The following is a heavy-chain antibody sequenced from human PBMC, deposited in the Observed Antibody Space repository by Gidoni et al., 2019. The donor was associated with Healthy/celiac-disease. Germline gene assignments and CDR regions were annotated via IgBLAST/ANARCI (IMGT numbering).Heavy chain of an antibody. D-gene: IGHD3-22*01. Sequence: QVQLVQSGAEVKKPGSSVKVSCKASGVTFSSYTISWVRQAPGQGLEWMGRIIPILGIANYAQKFQGRVTITADKSTSTAYMELSSLRSEDTAVYYCARGDPYYDSSGYDAFDIWGQGTMVTVSS. V-gene: IGHV1-69*02. CDR3: ARGDPYYDSSGYDAFDI. J-gene: IGHJ3*02. CDR1: GVTFSSYT. CDR2: IIPILGIA.